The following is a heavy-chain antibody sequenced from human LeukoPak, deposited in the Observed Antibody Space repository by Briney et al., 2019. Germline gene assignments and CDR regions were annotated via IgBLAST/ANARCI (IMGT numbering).Heavy chain of an antibody. D-gene: IGHD3-22*01. CDR2: ISYDGSNK. CDR3: AKGAYYYYDSSEAFDI. V-gene: IGHV3-30-3*01. CDR1: GFTFSSYA. Sequence: GGSLRLSCAASGFTFSSYAMHWVRQAPGKGLEWVAVISYDGSNKYYADSVKGRFTISRDNSKNTLYLQMNSLRAEDTAVYYCAKGAYYYYDSSEAFDIWGQGTMVTVSS. J-gene: IGHJ3*02.